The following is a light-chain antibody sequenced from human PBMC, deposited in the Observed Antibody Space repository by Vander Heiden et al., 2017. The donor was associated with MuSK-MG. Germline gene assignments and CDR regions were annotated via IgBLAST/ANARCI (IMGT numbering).Light chain of an antibody. CDR3: QAWDSSTAV. Sequence: SYELTQPPSVSVSPGQTASIPCSGDRLGDKYVSWYQQKPGQSPVLVIYQDSKRPSGIPERFSGSNSGNTATLTISGTQAMDEADYYCQAWDSSTAVFGGGTKLTVL. J-gene: IGLJ2*01. CDR1: RLGDKY. V-gene: IGLV3-1*01. CDR2: QDS.